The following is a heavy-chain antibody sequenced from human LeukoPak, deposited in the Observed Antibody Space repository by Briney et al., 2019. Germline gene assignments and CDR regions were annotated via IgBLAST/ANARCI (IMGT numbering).Heavy chain of an antibody. J-gene: IGHJ4*02. D-gene: IGHD1-26*01. CDR3: AKDIVGAQDY. CDR1: GFTFSSYG. CDR2: ISYDGSNK. V-gene: IGHV3-30*18. Sequence: GRSLRLSCAASGFTFSSYGMHWVRQAPGKGLEWVAVISYDGSNKYYADSVKGRFTISRDNSKNTLYLQMNSLRAEDTAVYYCAKDIVGAQDYWGQGTLVTVSS.